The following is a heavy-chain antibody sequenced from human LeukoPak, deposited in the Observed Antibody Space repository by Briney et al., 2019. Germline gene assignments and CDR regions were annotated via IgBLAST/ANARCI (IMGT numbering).Heavy chain of an antibody. CDR1: GGSISSSSYY. D-gene: IGHD5-24*01. V-gene: IGHV4-39*07. Sequence: SETLSLTCTVSGGSISSSSYYWGWIRQPPGKGLEWIGSIYYSGSTYYNPSLKSRVTISVDTSKNQFSLKLSSVTAADTAVYYCARDRMASYYFDYWGQGTLVTISS. CDR3: ARDRMASYYFDY. J-gene: IGHJ4*02. CDR2: IYYSGST.